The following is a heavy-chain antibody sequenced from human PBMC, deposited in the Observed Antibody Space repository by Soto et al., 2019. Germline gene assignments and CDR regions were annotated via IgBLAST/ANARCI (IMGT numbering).Heavy chain of an antibody. CDR2: ISGSSSTI. J-gene: IGHJ4*02. CDR3: GRDADYYASSDYYLPPIDY. CDR1: GFTFNRDH. Sequence: EVQLVESGGGLIHPGGSLRLSCAASGFTFNRDHMHWVRQAPGKGLEWVSYISGSSSTIFYADSVKGRFTVSRDNAKNSLYLQMNSLRDDDTAVYYCGRDADYYASSDYYLPPIDYWGQGTLVAVSS. D-gene: IGHD3-22*01. V-gene: IGHV3-48*02.